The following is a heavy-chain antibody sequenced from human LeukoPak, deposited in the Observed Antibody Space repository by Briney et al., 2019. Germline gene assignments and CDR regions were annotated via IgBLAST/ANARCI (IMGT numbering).Heavy chain of an antibody. J-gene: IGHJ4*02. Sequence: GGSLRLSCAASGFTFTDYWVHWVRQAPGKGLLWVSHINGDGTNINYADSVKGRFTMSRDNAKNTVYLQMNSLRAEDTAVYYCAKDENDGYNSYYFDYWGQGTLVTVSS. D-gene: IGHD5-24*01. CDR1: GFTFTDYW. CDR2: INGDGTNI. V-gene: IGHV3-74*01. CDR3: AKDENDGYNSYYFDY.